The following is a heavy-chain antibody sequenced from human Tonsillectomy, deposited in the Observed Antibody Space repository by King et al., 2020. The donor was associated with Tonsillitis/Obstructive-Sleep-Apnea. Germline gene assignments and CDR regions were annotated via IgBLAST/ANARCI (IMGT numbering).Heavy chain of an antibody. D-gene: IGHD3-3*01. CDR1: GYTFNSNY. V-gene: IGHV1-46*02. J-gene: IGHJ5*02. CDR3: ARDQADLGYNCWSGLNWFDP. Sequence: VQLVQSGAEVKKPGASVKVSCKASGYTFNSNYMHWVRQAPGQGLEWMGIINPSGGTTTYAQKFQGRVTMTTDTSTSTFYMELRRLTSEDTAVYYCARDQADLGYNCWSGLNWFDPWGQGTLVTVSS. CDR2: INPSGGTT.